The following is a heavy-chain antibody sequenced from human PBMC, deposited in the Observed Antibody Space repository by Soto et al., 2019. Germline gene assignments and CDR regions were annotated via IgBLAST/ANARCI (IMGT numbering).Heavy chain of an antibody. V-gene: IGHV3-72*01. CDR1: GFTFSDHD. J-gene: IGHJ5*02. Sequence: EVQLVESGGGLVQPEGSLRLSCAASGFTFSDHDMDWVRQAPGKGLEWVGGIKDKADSYTTEYAAPVKGRFIISRDDSKNSVFLQMTRLKTDDTAVYYCTRVRLCSSRSCASWGQGILVTFSS. CDR3: TRVRLCSSRSCAS. D-gene: IGHD6-19*01. CDR2: IKDKADSYTT.